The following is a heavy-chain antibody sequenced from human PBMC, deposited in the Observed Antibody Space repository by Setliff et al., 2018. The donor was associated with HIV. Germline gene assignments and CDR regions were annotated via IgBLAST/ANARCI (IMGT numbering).Heavy chain of an antibody. CDR3: ARGRGRYYDSRSYLDY. CDR2: MNPNSGNR. V-gene: IGHV1-8*03. J-gene: IGHJ4*02. D-gene: IGHD3-22*01. CDR1: GGTFGGSSA. Sequence: ASVKVSCKTSGGTFGGSSAINWVRQAPGQGLEWMGWMNPNSGNRGYAQKFQGRVTISRNTSISTAYMELSGLRSEDTAVYYCARGRGRYYDSRSYLDYWGQGTLVTVSS.